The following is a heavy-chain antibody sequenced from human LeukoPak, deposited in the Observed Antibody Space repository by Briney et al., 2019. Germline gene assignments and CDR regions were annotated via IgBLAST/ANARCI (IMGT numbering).Heavy chain of an antibody. CDR2: INHSGST. CDR3: ARVKPAYGGNSGGAFDI. D-gene: IGHD4-23*01. J-gene: IGHJ3*02. Sequence: SETLSLTCAVDGGSFSGYYWSWIRQPPGKGLEWIGEINHSGSTNYNPSLKSRVTISVDTSKNQFSLKLSSVTAADTAVYYCARVKPAYGGNSGGAFDIWGQGTMVTVSS. CDR1: GGSFSGYY. V-gene: IGHV4-34*01.